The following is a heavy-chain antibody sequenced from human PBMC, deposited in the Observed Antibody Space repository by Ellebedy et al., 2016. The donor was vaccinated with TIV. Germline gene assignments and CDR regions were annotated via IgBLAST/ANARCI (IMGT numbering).Heavy chain of an antibody. CDR2: ISWNSGSI. CDR3: ARDSSSWSTYAFDI. Sequence: SLKISXAASGFTFDDYSMHWVRQAPGKGLEWVSGISWNSGSIGYADSVKGRFTISRDNAKNSLYLQMNSLRAEDTAVYYCARDSSSWSTYAFDIWGQGTMVTVSS. D-gene: IGHD6-13*01. V-gene: IGHV3-9*01. CDR1: GFTFDDYS. J-gene: IGHJ3*02.